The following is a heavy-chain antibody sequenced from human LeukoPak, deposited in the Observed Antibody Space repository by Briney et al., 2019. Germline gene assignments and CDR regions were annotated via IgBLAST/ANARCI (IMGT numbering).Heavy chain of an antibody. D-gene: IGHD6-13*01. J-gene: IGHJ4*02. V-gene: IGHV3-48*03. CDR1: GFTFSSYE. Sequence: GGSLRLSCAASGFTFSSYEMNWVRQAPGKGLEWVSYISSSGSTIYYADSVKGRFTIPRDNAKNSLYLQMNSLRAEDTAVYYCARGYIAAAGIGYWGQGTLVTVSS. CDR3: ARGYIAAAGIGY. CDR2: ISSSGSTI.